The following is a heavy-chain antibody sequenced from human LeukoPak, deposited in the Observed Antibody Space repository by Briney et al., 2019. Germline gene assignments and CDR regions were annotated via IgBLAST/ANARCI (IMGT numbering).Heavy chain of an antibody. J-gene: IGHJ5*02. Sequence: SETLSLTCAVYGGSFSGYYWSWIRQPPGKGLEWIGSIYYSGSTYYNPSLKSRVTISVDTSKNQFSLKLSSVTAADTAVYYCASQKPGYYYDSSGYSIWFDPWGQGTLVTVSS. V-gene: IGHV4-34*01. CDR1: GGSFSGYY. CDR3: ASQKPGYYYDSSGYSIWFDP. D-gene: IGHD3-22*01. CDR2: IYYSGST.